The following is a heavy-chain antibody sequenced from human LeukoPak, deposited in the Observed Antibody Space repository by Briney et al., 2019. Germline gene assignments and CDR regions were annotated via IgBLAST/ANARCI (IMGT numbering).Heavy chain of an antibody. J-gene: IGHJ6*03. CDR3: AMSPGAYYYYMDV. V-gene: IGHV4-38-2*01. CDR1: GYSISSGYY. CDR2: IYYSGST. Sequence: SETPSLTCAVSGYSISSGYYWGWIRQPPGKGLEWIGSIYYSGSTYYNPSLKSRVTISVDTSKNQFSLKLSSVTAADTAVYYCAMSPGAYYYYMDVWGKGTTVTVSS. D-gene: IGHD7-27*01.